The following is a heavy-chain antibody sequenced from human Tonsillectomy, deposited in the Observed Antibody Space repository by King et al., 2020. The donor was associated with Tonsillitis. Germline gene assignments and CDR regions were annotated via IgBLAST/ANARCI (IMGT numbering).Heavy chain of an antibody. J-gene: IGHJ4*02. CDR1: GYTFTSYY. CDR3: ARDDSEGSGSYYNWGGYFDY. V-gene: IGHV1-46*01. D-gene: IGHD3-10*01. Sequence: VQLVQSGAEVKKPGASLKVSCKASGYTFTSYYMHWVRQAPGQGLEWVGIINPSGGSTSYAQTFQGRVTTTRDTSTSTLYMQLNSLRSEDTAVYYCARDDSEGSGSYYNWGGYFDYWGQGTLVTVSS. CDR2: INPSGGST.